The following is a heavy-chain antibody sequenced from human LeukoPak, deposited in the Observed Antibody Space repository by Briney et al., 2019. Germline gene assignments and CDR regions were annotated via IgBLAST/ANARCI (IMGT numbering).Heavy chain of an antibody. CDR2: ISSSSSYI. Sequence: GGSLRLSCAASGFTFSSYSMNWVRQAPGKGLDWVSSISSSSSYIYYADSVKGRFTISRDNAKKSLYLQMNSLRAEDTAVYYCARDPAVAAGVYGMDVWGQGTTVTVSS. D-gene: IGHD6-13*01. CDR1: GFTFSSYS. CDR3: ARDPAVAAGVYGMDV. J-gene: IGHJ6*02. V-gene: IGHV3-21*01.